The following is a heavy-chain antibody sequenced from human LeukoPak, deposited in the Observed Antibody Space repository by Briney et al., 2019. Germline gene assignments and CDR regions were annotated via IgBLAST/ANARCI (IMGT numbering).Heavy chain of an antibody. CDR1: GFTFSRYW. CDR2: INTDVSTT. V-gene: IGHV3-74*01. CDR3: ARAVGYCSGDSCYYYFDY. J-gene: IGHJ4*02. D-gene: IGHD2-15*01. Sequence: GGSLRLSCAASGFTFSRYWMHWVRQAPGKGLVWVSRINTDVSTTSYADSVKGRFTISRDNAKNTLYLQMNSLRAEDTAVYFCARAVGYCSGDSCYYYFDYWGQGTLVTVSS.